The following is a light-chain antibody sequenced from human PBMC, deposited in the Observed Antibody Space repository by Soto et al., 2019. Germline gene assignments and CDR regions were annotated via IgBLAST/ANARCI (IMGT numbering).Light chain of an antibody. CDR2: GAS. Sequence: EIVVTQSPGTLSLSPGERATLSCRASESVSSPYLAWYQQKPGQAPRLLIHGASSRATGIPDRFSGSGSGTDFTLTISRLEPEDFAVYYCQQFGSSWTFGQGTKVEIK. CDR1: ESVSSPY. CDR3: QQFGSSWT. V-gene: IGKV3-20*01. J-gene: IGKJ1*01.